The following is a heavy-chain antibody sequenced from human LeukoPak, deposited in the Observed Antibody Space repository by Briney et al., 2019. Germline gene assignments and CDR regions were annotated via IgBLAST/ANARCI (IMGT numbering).Heavy chain of an antibody. CDR1: GASISGSSYY. CDR3: ARRDVGATIDY. D-gene: IGHD1-26*01. J-gene: IGHJ4*02. Sequence: SETLSLTCTVSGASISGSSYYWAWIRQPPGKGLQWIGSILYTGRTFYNPSLKSRVTISVDTSKNQFSLRLGSVTASDTAVYYCARRDVGATIDYWGQGTLVTVSS. V-gene: IGHV4-39*01. CDR2: ILYTGRT.